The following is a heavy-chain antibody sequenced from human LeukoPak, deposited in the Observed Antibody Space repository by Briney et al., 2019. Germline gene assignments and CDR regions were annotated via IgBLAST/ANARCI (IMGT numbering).Heavy chain of an antibody. J-gene: IGHJ5*02. D-gene: IGHD3-10*01. CDR3: VSAKFLVRGVSWFDP. Sequence: PSQTLSLTCTVSGGSISSGSYYWSWIRQPAGKGLEWIGRINTSGSTNYNPSLKSRVTISVDTSKNQFSLKLTSVTAADTAVYYCVSAKFLVRGVSWFDPWGQGTLVTDSS. CDR2: INTSGST. V-gene: IGHV4-61*02. CDR1: GGSISSGSYY.